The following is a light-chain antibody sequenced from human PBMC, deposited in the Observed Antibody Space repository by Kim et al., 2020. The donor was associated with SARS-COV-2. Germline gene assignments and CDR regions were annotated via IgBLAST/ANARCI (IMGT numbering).Light chain of an antibody. J-gene: IGLJ1*01. CDR3: NSLDSSGNHYV. Sequence: SSELTQDPAVSVALGQTVRITCQGDSLRSYYASWYQQKPGQAPVLVIYGKNNRPSGIPDRFSGSSSGNTASLTITGAQAEDEADYYCNSLDSSGNHYVFG. V-gene: IGLV3-19*01. CDR1: SLRSYY. CDR2: GKN.